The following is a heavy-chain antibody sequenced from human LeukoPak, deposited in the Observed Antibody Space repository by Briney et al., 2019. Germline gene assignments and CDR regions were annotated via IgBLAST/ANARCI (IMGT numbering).Heavy chain of an antibody. V-gene: IGHV1-2*02. CDR1: GYTFTGYY. D-gene: IGHD3-9*01. CDR3: VRQLVDYDILTGYPNYYYYYGMDV. CDR2: INPNSGGT. Sequence: ASVKVSCKASGYTFTGYYMHWVRQAPGQGLEWMGWINPNSGGTNYAQKFQGRVTMTRDTSISTAYMELSRLRSDDTAVYYCVRQLVDYDILTGYPNYYYYYGMDVWGQGTTVTVSS. J-gene: IGHJ6*02.